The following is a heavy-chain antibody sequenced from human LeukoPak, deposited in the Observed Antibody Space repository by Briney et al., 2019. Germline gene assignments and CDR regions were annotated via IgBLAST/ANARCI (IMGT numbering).Heavy chain of an antibody. J-gene: IGHJ4*02. V-gene: IGHV3-33*01. CDR1: GFTFSSYG. Sequence: PGGSLRLSCAASGFTFSSYGMHWVRQAPGKGLEWVAVIWYDGSNKYYADSVKGRFTISRDNSKNTLYLQMNSLRAEDTAVYYCARDRSYYDILTGCFDYWGQGTLATVSS. D-gene: IGHD3-9*01. CDR3: ARDRSYYDILTGCFDY. CDR2: IWYDGSNK.